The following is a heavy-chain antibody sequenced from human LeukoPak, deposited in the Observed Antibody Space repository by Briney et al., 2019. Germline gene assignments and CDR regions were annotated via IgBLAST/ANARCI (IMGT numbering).Heavy chain of an antibody. CDR3: ARGGPGRSYYYDSSGC. CDR2: IIPILGIA. V-gene: IGHV1-69*04. D-gene: IGHD3-22*01. J-gene: IGHJ4*02. Sequence: ASVKVSCKASGGTFSSYAISWVRQAPGQGLEWMGRIIPILGIANYAQKFQGRVTITADKSTSTAYMELSSLRSEDTAVYYCARGGPGRSYYYDSSGCWGQGTLATVSS. CDR1: GGTFSSYA.